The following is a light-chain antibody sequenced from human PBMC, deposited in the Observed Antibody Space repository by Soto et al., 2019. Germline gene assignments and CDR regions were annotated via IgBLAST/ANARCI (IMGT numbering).Light chain of an antibody. J-gene: IGKJ5*01. CDR1: QDVSNY. CDR2: DAS. V-gene: IGKV1-33*01. CDR3: QQYSNLIT. Sequence: DIQITQSPSSLSASVLERVTITCQASQDVSNYLNWYQQKLGKAPKLLIYDASNLETGVPSRFSGSGSGTYFSFTISSLQPEDFATYYCQQYSNLITFGQGTRLEIK.